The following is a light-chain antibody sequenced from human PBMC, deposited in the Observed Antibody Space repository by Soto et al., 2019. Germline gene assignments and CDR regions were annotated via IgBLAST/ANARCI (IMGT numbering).Light chain of an antibody. Sequence: DIQVTQSPSSLSASVGDRVTITCRTSQSISTFFSWYQQKPGKAPKLLIYAASSLQSGVPSRFSGSGSGTDFTLTISSLQPEDCATYYCQQSYGVPRTFGQGTKVEIK. V-gene: IGKV1-39*01. J-gene: IGKJ1*01. CDR2: AAS. CDR3: QQSYGVPRT. CDR1: QSISTF.